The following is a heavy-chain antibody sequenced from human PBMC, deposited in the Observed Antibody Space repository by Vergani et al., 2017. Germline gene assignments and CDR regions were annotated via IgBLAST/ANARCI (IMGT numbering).Heavy chain of an antibody. Sequence: QVHLQQWGAGLLKPSETLSLTCAVYGGSFSGYYWSWIRQPPGKGLEWIGEINHSGITNYNPSLKSRVTISVDTSKNQFSLKLSSVTAADTAIYYCARFSSGFVAWGPGTPVTVSS. CDR1: GGSFSGYY. J-gene: IGHJ4*02. CDR3: ARFSSGFVA. D-gene: IGHD5-12*01. CDR2: INHSGIT. V-gene: IGHV4-34*01.